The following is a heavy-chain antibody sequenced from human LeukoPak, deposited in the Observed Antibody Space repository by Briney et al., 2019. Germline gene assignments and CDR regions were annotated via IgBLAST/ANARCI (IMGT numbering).Heavy chain of an antibody. D-gene: IGHD1-26*01. CDR3: AKDAKQGVYSGSYYVVY. Sequence: GGSLRLSCAASGFTFSSYAMGWVRQAPGKGLEWVSAISGSGGSTYYADSVKGRFTISRDNSKNTLYLQMNSLRAEDTAVYYCAKDAKQGVYSGSYYVVYWGQGTLVTVSS. V-gene: IGHV3-23*01. CDR1: GFTFSSYA. CDR2: ISGSGGST. J-gene: IGHJ4*02.